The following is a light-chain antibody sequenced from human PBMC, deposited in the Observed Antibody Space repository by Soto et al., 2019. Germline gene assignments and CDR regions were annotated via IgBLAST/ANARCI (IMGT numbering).Light chain of an antibody. Sequence: QSVLTQPPSASETPGQRVIISCSGSSSNIGSNYVYWYQQLPGTAPKLLIYRNNQLPSGVPDRFSGSKSGTSASLAISGLRSEDEADYYCVVWDDSLSVWVFGGGTKLTVL. CDR2: RNN. V-gene: IGLV1-47*01. J-gene: IGLJ3*02. CDR3: VVWDDSLSVWV. CDR1: SSNIGSNY.